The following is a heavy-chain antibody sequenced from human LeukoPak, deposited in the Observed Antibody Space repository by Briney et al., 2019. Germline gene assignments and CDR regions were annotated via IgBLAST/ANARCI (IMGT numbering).Heavy chain of an antibody. D-gene: IGHD3-3*01. CDR1: GFTFSSYG. Sequence: GGSLRLSCAASGFTFSSYGMLWVRQAPGKGLEWVAVIWYDGSNKYYADSVKGRFTISRDNSKNTLYLQMNSLRAEDTAVYYCARGGVGLRFLEWGQGTLVTVSS. CDR3: ARGGVGLRFLE. J-gene: IGHJ4*02. CDR2: IWYDGSNK. V-gene: IGHV3-33*01.